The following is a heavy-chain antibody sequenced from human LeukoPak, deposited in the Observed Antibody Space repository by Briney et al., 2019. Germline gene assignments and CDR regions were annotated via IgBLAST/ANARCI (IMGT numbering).Heavy chain of an antibody. CDR1: GDSIISTNSY. D-gene: IGHD6-19*01. J-gene: IGHJ4*02. Sequence: SETLSLTCSVSGDSIISTNSYWGWIRQPPGKGPEWIASIYYSGSTHYNPSLKSRVTISIDTSTNQFSLKLNSVTAADTAVYYCARVNHVGSGWYDYWGQGTLVTVSS. CDR3: ARVNHVGSGWYDY. CDR2: IYYSGST. V-gene: IGHV4-39*07.